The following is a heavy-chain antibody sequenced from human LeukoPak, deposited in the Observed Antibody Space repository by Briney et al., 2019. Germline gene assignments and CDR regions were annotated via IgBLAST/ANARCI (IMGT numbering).Heavy chain of an antibody. Sequence: GRSLRLSCAASGFTFSSHAMHWIRQAPGKGLGWVAVISYDGSNKYYADSVKGRFTISRDNSKNTLYLQMNSLRAEDTAVYYCAKDLGSSGWYRVFDYWGQGTLVTVSS. CDR2: ISYDGSNK. CDR3: AKDLGSSGWYRVFDY. J-gene: IGHJ4*02. CDR1: GFTFSSHA. V-gene: IGHV3-30*04. D-gene: IGHD6-19*01.